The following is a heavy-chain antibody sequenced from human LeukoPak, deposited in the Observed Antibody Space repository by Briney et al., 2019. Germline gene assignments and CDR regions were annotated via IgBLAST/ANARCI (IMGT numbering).Heavy chain of an antibody. Sequence: GGSLRLSCAASGFTVSSNYMSWVRQAPGKGLEWVSAIYSGGSTYYADSVKGRFTISRDNSKNTLYLQMNSLRAEDTAVYYCARAPGYDYYYYYMDVWGKGTTVTVSS. CDR3: ARAPGYDYYYYYMDV. J-gene: IGHJ6*03. CDR2: IYSGGST. V-gene: IGHV3-66*02. D-gene: IGHD5-12*01. CDR1: GFTVSSNY.